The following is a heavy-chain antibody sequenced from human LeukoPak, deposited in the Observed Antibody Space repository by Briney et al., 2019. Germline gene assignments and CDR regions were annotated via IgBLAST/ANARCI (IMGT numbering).Heavy chain of an antibody. V-gene: IGHV3-21*01. D-gene: IGHD3-16*02. J-gene: IGHJ3*02. CDR1: GYTFSHYS. CDR3: VSGNDPDSTWENYRLDAFDI. Sequence: GGSLRLSCAASGYTFSHYSVNWVRQAPGKGLEWVSSIGSTSDYIYYADSVKGRFTISRDNTKSSLYLQMNSLRAEDTAVYYCVSGNDPDSTWENYRLDAFDIWGQGTTVIVSS. CDR2: IGSTSDYI.